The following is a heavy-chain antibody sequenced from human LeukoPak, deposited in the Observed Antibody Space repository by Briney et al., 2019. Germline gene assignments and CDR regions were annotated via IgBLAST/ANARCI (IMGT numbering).Heavy chain of an antibody. CDR2: ISSNGLST. J-gene: IGHJ4*02. Sequence: SGGSLRLSCAASGFTFSNHPMHWVRQAPGRGLEYVSAISSNGLSTYYANSVKGRFTISRDNSKNTLYLQMGSLRPDDMGVYYCARRALWSGESSDHWGQGTLVTVSS. CDR3: ARRALWSGESSDH. V-gene: IGHV3-64*01. D-gene: IGHD3-10*01. CDR1: GFTFSNHP.